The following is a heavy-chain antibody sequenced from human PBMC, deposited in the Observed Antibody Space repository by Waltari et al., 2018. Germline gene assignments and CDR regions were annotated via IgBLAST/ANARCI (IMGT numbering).Heavy chain of an antibody. V-gene: IGHV3-23*01. CDR3: ARYNIWSGYYYPDY. J-gene: IGHJ4*02. D-gene: IGHD3-3*01. CDR1: GFTFGSYA. Sequence: EVQLLDSGGGLVQPGGSLRLSCVVSGFTFGSYAMSWVRQAPDNGLGWVSAITSSGDNTYYADSVKGRLTISRDNSKNTLYLQMNSLRAEDTAVYYCARYNIWSGYYYPDYWSQGTQVTVSS. CDR2: ITSSGDNT.